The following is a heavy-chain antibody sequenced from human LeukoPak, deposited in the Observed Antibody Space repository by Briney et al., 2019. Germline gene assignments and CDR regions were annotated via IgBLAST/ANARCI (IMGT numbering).Heavy chain of an antibody. CDR1: GGSISSYY. D-gene: IGHD2-15*01. Sequence: TSETLSLTCAVSGGSISSYYWSWIRQPPGKGLEWIGYIYYSGSTNYNPSLKSRVTISVDTSKNQFSLKLSSVTAADTAVYYCAREPYCSGGSCYSPWGQGTLVTVSS. CDR2: IYYSGST. CDR3: AREPYCSGGSCYSP. J-gene: IGHJ5*02. V-gene: IGHV4-59*01.